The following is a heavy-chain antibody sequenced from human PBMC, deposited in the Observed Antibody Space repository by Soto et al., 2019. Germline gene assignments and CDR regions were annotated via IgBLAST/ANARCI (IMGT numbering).Heavy chain of an antibody. CDR2: IIPIFGTA. D-gene: IGHD3-3*01. CDR1: GGTFSSYA. V-gene: IGHV1-69*01. Sequence: VKVSCKASGGTFSSYAISWVRQAPGQGLEWMGGIIPIFGTANYAQKFQGRVTITADESTSTAYMELSSLRSEDTAVYYCARASNYYFWSGPNPYYYDGMDVWGQGTTVTVSS. CDR3: ARASNYYFWSGPNPYYYDGMDV. J-gene: IGHJ6*02.